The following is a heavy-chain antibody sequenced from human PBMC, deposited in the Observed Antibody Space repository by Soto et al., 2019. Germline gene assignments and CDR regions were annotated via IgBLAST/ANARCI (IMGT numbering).Heavy chain of an antibody. Sequence: EVQLLESGGGLVHPGGSLRLSCAVSGLTFRNHAMSWVRQAPGKGLKWVSTIAPIGYSTHYAGSVECRFTISRDDSKSTLDLQMNSLRADDTAVYYCVSWVSPHFDYWGQGTLVSVSS. CDR3: VSWVSPHFDY. CDR1: GLTFRNHA. CDR2: IAPIGYST. J-gene: IGHJ4*02. V-gene: IGHV3-23*01. D-gene: IGHD2-8*01.